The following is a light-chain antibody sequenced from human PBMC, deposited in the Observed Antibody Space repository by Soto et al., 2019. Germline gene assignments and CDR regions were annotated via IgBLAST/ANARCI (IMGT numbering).Light chain of an antibody. CDR1: ESISSSY. Sequence: EIVLTQFPGTLSLSPGESATLSCRTSESISSSYLAWYQQRPGQPPCLLIYGASKTATGIPDRFSGSGSGTDFTLSISRLEPEDFGMYYCQQYSASPRTFGQGTKLEIK. J-gene: IGKJ2*01. V-gene: IGKV3-20*01. CDR3: QQYSASPRT. CDR2: GAS.